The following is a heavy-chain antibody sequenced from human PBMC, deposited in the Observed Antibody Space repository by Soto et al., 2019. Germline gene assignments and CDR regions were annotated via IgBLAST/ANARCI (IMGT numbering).Heavy chain of an antibody. J-gene: IGHJ6*02. CDR2: MNPKSGKT. CDR3: PREISYGMDV. V-gene: IGHV1-8*01. CDR1: GYTFTSYD. Sequence: QVQLVQSGAEVKKPGASVKVSCKASGYTFTSYDINWVRQATGKGFEWMGWMNPKSGKTGYAQKFQGRVTITRNTSISTAHMELRSLRSEDPAVYYCPREISYGMDVWGQETTVTVSS.